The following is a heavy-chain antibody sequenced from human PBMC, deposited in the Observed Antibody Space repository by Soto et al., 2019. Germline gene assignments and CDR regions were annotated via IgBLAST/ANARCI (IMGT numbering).Heavy chain of an antibody. CDR3: AREGSGWDFDT. J-gene: IGHJ4*02. V-gene: IGHV1-18*01. Sequence: ASVNVSCKASGYTFTTYPITWVRQAPGQGLEWMGWISTYNGKTNYAQGLQGRVSMTTDASTTTAFLELRSLRSDDTAVYYCAREGSGWDFDTWGQGTPVTVSS. D-gene: IGHD6-19*01. CDR1: GYTFTTYP. CDR2: ISTYNGKT.